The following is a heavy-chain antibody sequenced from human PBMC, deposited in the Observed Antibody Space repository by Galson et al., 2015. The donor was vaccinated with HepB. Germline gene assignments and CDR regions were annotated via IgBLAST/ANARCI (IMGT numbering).Heavy chain of an antibody. J-gene: IGHJ4*02. CDR2: ISSSSSYI. D-gene: IGHD5-18*01. V-gene: IGHV3-21*01. CDR3: AGERFYGGGYTAMARDY. CDR1: GFTFSSYS. Sequence: SLRLSCAASGFTFSSYSMNWVRQAPGKGLEWVSSISSSSSYIYYADSVKGRFTISRDNAKNSLYLQMNSLRAEDTAVYYCAGERFYGGGYTAMARDYWGQGTLVTVSS.